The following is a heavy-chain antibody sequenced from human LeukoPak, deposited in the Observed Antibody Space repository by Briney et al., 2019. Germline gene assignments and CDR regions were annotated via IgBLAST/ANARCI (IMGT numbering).Heavy chain of an antibody. CDR1: GYSISSGYY. V-gene: IGHV4-38-2*01. J-gene: IGHJ4*02. CDR3: ARLEGTIFGVVDS. CDR2: IYHSGST. Sequence: PSETLSLTCAVSGYSISSGYYWGWIRQPPGKGLEWIGSIYHSGSTYYNPSLKSRVTISVDTSKNQFSLKLSSVTAADTAVYYCARLEGTIFGVVDSWGQGTLVTVSS. D-gene: IGHD3-3*01.